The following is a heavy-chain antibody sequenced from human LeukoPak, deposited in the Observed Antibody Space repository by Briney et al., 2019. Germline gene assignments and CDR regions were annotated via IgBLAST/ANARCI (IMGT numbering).Heavy chain of an antibody. CDR2: IRYDGHSQ. Sequence: GGSLRLSCAASGFTFNTYGMHWVRQAPGKGLEWVAFIRYDGHSQYFADSVKGRFTISRDNSKNTLYLQMNSLRAEDTAVYYCAKAPIRGVILDYWGQGTLVTVSS. V-gene: IGHV3-30*02. J-gene: IGHJ4*02. CDR3: AKAPIRGVILDY. CDR1: GFTFNTYG. D-gene: IGHD3-10*01.